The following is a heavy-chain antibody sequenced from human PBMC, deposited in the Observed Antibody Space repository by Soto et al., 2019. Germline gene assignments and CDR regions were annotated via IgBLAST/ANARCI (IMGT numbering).Heavy chain of an antibody. J-gene: IGHJ6*02. CDR3: ARGITMVRGVGAPYYYYGMDV. D-gene: IGHD3-10*01. CDR1: GGSISSGGYY. V-gene: IGHV4-31*03. Sequence: PSETLSLTCTVSGGSISSGGYYWSWIRQHPGKGLEWIGYIYYSGSTYYNPSLKSRVTISVDTSKNQFSLKLSSVTAADTAVYYCARGITMVRGVGAPYYYYGMDVWGQGTTVTVSS. CDR2: IYYSGST.